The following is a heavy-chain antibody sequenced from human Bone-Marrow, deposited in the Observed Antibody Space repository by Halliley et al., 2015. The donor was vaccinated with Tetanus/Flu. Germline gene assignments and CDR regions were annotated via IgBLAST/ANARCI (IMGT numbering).Heavy chain of an antibody. Sequence: SLRLSCAASGFAFSSYGMHWVRQAPGMGLEWVGRIKSRFDGETTDYAAPVKGRFTISRDDSKSTLYLQMDSLKSDDTAVYYCSTHGSSGTLRVQLFDSWGLGTLVTVSS. CDR1: GFAFSSYG. D-gene: IGHD1-1*01. CDR2: IKSRFDGETT. J-gene: IGHJ4*02. V-gene: IGHV3-15*01. CDR3: STHGSSGTLRVQLFDS.